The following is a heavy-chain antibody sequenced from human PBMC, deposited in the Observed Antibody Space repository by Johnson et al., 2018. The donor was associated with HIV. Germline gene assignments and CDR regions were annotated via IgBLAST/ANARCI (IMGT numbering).Heavy chain of an antibody. J-gene: IGHJ3*02. CDR2: IRFDGNNK. D-gene: IGHD1-26*01. CDR1: GFTFSSYG. Sequence: QMMLVESGGGVVQPGRSLRLSCAASGFTFSSYGIHWVRQAPGKGLEWVTFIRFDGNNKYYADSVKGRLTVSRDNSKNTLYLQMNSLRAEDTALYYCARERVGDAFDIWGQGTMVTVSS. CDR3: ARERVGDAFDI. V-gene: IGHV3-30*02.